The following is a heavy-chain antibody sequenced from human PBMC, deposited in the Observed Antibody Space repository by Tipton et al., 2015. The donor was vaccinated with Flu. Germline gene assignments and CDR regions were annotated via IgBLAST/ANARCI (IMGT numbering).Heavy chain of an antibody. V-gene: IGHV4-59*12. Sequence: GLVKPSETLSLTCTVPGGFFTSYYWNWIRQPPGKGLEWIGYIYNSQYTKYNPSLKSRVTISVDTSKKQFSLQLRSVTAADTAVYYCARDPSLGMPDYFDSWGQGTLVTASS. CDR2: IYNSQYT. D-gene: IGHD2-2*01. J-gene: IGHJ4*02. CDR1: GGFFTSYY. CDR3: ARDPSLGMPDYFDS.